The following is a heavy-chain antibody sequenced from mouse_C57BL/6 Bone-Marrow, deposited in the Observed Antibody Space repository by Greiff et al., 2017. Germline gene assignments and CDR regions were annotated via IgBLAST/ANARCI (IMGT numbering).Heavy chain of an antibody. CDR1: GFNIKDDY. Sequence: EVQLQQSGAELVRPGASVKLSCTASGFNIKDDYMHWVKQRPEQGLEWIGWIDPENGDTEYASKFQGKAPITADTSSNTAYLQLSSLTSEDTPVYYCTTWGVGFLSYGGQGPLFPVSA. CDR2: IDPENGDT. D-gene: IGHD1-3*01. V-gene: IGHV14-4*01. J-gene: IGHJ3*01. CDR3: TTWGVGFLSY.